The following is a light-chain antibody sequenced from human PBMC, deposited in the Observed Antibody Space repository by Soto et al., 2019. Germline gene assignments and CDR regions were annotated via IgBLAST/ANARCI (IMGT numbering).Light chain of an antibody. V-gene: IGKV3-20*01. Sequence: EIVLTQSPGTLSLSPGERATLSCRASQSVSNNYLAWYQQKPGQAPRLLIYGASNWATGIPDRFSGSGSGTDFTLTISSLQSEDFAVYYCQQYNNWPPWTFGQGTKVDIK. J-gene: IGKJ1*01. CDR3: QQYNNWPPWT. CDR2: GAS. CDR1: QSVSNNY.